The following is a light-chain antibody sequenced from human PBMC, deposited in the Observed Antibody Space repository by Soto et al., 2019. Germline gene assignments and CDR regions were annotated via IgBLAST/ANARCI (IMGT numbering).Light chain of an antibody. CDR3: QQRSNSPWT. Sequence: EIVLTQSPATLSLSPGERATLSCRASQSVSTSLAGYQQKPCQAPRLLIYDASNRATGIPARFSGSGSGTDFRLTVSSLEPEDFALYYCQQRSNSPWTFGQGTKVEIK. J-gene: IGKJ1*01. CDR1: QSVSTS. V-gene: IGKV3-11*01. CDR2: DAS.